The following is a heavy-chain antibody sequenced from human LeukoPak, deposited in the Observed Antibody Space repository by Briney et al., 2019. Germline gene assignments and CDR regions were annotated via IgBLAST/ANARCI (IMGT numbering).Heavy chain of an antibody. D-gene: IGHD3-22*01. Sequence: SETLSLTCTVSGGSISSYYWSWIRQPPRKGLEWIGYIYYSGSTNYNPFLKSRVTISVDTSKNQFSLKLSSVTAADTAVYYCARDTTYYYDSSGYYYVGYFDYWGQGTLVTVSS. J-gene: IGHJ4*02. CDR3: ARDTTYYYDSSGYYYVGYFDY. V-gene: IGHV4-59*01. CDR2: IYYSGST. CDR1: GGSISSYY.